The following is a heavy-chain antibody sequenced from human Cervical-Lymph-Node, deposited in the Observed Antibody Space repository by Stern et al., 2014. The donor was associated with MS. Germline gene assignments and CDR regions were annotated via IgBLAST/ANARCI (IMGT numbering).Heavy chain of an antibody. J-gene: IGHJ4*02. CDR2: IWLDGRKK. V-gene: IGHV3-33*01. D-gene: IGHD4-17*01. CDR1: GFTFSSYG. CDR3: AREHLIDYGDYGFDY. Sequence: VQLVESGGGVVQPGRSLRLSCAASGFTFSSYGLHWVRQAPGKGLEGVAVIWLDGRKKYYLDSVKGRIIISRDNSKNMLYLQMNSLRAEDTAVYYCAREHLIDYGDYGFDYWGQGTLVTVSS.